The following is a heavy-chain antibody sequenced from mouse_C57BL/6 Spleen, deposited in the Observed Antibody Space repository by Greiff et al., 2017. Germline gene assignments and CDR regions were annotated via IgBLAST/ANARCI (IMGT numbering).Heavy chain of an antibody. D-gene: IGHD2-1*01. J-gene: IGHJ4*01. CDR2: IWSDGST. Sequence: VKLMESGPGLVAPSQSLSITCTVSGFSLTSYGVHWVRQPPGKGLEWLVVIWSDGSTTYNSALKSRLSISKDNSKSQVFLKMNSLQTDDTAMYYCARHRIYGNYLYYAMDYWGQGTSVTVSS. CDR3: ARHRIYGNYLYYAMDY. CDR1: GFSLTSYG. V-gene: IGHV2-6-1*01.